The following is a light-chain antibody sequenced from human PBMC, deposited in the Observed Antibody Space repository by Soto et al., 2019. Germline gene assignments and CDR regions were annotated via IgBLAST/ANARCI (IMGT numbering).Light chain of an antibody. Sequence: IVLPQSPATLSVSPGERVTLSCMASQNLHSFLNWYQQRPGQAPRPLIYDGSKRAAGVPDRISGDGSGTDYTLTISSLEPEDFAVYYCQQRTRWPMTFGQGTRLEIK. CDR2: DGS. V-gene: IGKV3-11*01. J-gene: IGKJ5*01. CDR1: QNLHSF. CDR3: QQRTRWPMT.